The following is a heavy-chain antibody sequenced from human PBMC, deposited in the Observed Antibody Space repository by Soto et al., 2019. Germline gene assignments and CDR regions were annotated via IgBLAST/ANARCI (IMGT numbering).Heavy chain of an antibody. Sequence: GGSLRLSCAASGLNFSSEVMCWVRQAPGKGLEWVSSISGSGRTIYHADSMRGRFAISRDNSKNSLYLQLNNLRVDDTAVYYCAKVGPSYYYGMDVWGQGTTVTVSS. V-gene: IGHV3-23*01. D-gene: IGHD1-26*01. CDR1: GLNFSSEV. CDR2: ISGSGRTI. J-gene: IGHJ6*02. CDR3: AKVGPSYYYGMDV.